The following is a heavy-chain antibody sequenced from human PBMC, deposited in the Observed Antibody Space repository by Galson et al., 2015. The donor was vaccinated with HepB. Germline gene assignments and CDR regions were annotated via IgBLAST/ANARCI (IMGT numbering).Heavy chain of an antibody. D-gene: IGHD6-13*01. J-gene: IGHJ5*02. V-gene: IGHV1-69*10. CDR3: AREAGAPTNWFDP. Sequence: SVKVSCKASGGTFSSYAISWVRQAPGQGLEWMGGIIPILGIANYAQKFQGRVTITADKSTRTAYMELSSLRSEDTAVYYCAREAGAPTNWFDPWGQGTLVTVSS. CDR1: GGTFSSYA. CDR2: IIPILGIA.